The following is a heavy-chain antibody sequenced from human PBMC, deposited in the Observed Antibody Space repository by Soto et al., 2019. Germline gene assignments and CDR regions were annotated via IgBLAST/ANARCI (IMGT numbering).Heavy chain of an antibody. CDR3: AKAAYYGSGTSTGKIDY. Sequence: GGSLRLSCAASGFTFSSYGMHWVRQAPGKGLEWVAVISYDGSNKYYADSVKGRFTISRDNSKNTLYLQMNSLRAEDTAVYYCAKAAYYGSGTSTGKIDYWGQGTLVTVSS. J-gene: IGHJ4*02. CDR2: ISYDGSNK. D-gene: IGHD3-10*01. V-gene: IGHV3-30*18. CDR1: GFTFSSYG.